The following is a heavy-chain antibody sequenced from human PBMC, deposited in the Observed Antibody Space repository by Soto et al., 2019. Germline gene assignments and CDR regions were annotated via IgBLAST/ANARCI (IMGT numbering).Heavy chain of an antibody. CDR1: GGSISSSDFY. Sequence: QLQLQESGPGLVKPSETLSLTCTVSGGSISSSDFYWGWLRQTPGKGLEFIGSMYYSGTTYYNPSLKSRVTISVDTSKNQFTLKLISVTAASTAVYYCAVVDSTGNWFDPWGEGALVTVSS. V-gene: IGHV4-39*01. D-gene: IGHD6-25*01. CDR3: AVVDSTGNWFDP. J-gene: IGHJ5*02. CDR2: MYYSGTT.